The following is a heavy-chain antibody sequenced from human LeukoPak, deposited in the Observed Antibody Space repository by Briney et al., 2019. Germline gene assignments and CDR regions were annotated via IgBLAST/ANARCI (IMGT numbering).Heavy chain of an antibody. J-gene: IGHJ4*02. D-gene: IGHD6-6*01. CDR1: GFTFSNNA. V-gene: IGHV3-30-3*01. CDR3: VKEGVGSSYDY. Sequence: GGSLRLSCTASGFTFSNNAMHWVRQAPGKGLEWVAVISHDGSTKAYADLVKGRFSISRDTSKNTLCLQMNSLRADDTAVYHCVKEGVGSSYDYWGQGTLVTVSA. CDR2: ISHDGSTK.